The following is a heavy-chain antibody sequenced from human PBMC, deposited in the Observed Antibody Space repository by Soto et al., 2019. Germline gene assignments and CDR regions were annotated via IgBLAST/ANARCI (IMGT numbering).Heavy chain of an antibody. CDR1: GFTFGSYS. D-gene: IGHD2-2*03. Sequence: QVQLVESGGGVVQPGGSLRLSCAASGFTFGSYSMHWVRQAPGKGLEWVAVTGYDGAKKYYADSVKGRFTISRDNYRNTLELQMSRLGGDDTAVYYCARGDGSCSYGTCYRYFDSWGQGALVTVSS. CDR2: TGYDGAKK. J-gene: IGHJ4*02. V-gene: IGHV3-30*02. CDR3: ARGDGSCSYGTCYRYFDS.